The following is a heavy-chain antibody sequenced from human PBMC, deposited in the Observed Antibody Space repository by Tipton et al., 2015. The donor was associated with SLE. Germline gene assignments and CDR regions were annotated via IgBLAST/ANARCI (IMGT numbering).Heavy chain of an antibody. J-gene: IGHJ5*02. CDR3: ARVGGGYFTNWFDP. V-gene: IGHV4-31*03. Sequence: TLSLTCTVSGGSISSGGYYWSWIRQHPGTGLEWIGYIYYSGSTYYNPSLKSRVTISVDTSKNQFSLKLSSVTAADTAVYYCARVGGGYFTNWFDPWGQGTLVTVSS. CDR1: GGSISSGGYY. CDR2: IYYSGST. D-gene: IGHD5-18*01.